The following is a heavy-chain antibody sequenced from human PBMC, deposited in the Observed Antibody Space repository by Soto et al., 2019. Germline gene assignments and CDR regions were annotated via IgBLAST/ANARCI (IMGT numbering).Heavy chain of an antibody. CDR3: ARGAKQLVVNYYYYYGMDV. D-gene: IGHD6-6*01. CDR2: IIPIFGTA. J-gene: IGHJ6*02. V-gene: IGHV1-69*13. Sequence: SVKVSCKASGGTFSSYAISWVRQAPGQGLEWVGGIIPIFGTANYAQKFQGRVTITADESTSTAYMELSSLRSEDTAVYYCARGAKQLVVNYYYYYGMDVWGQGTTVTVSS. CDR1: GGTFSSYA.